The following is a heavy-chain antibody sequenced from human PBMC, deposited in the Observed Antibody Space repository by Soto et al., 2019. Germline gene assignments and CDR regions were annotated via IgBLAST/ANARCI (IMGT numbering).Heavy chain of an antibody. CDR2: ISSNGGST. Sequence: GGSLRLSCAASGFTFSTYAMNWVRQAPGKGLEYVSAISSNGGSTFYADSVEGRFTISRDNSKNTLYLQVGRLRAVDMAVYYCARSNHDFWSGYPQGFFDYWGQGALVTVSS. CDR1: GFTFSTYA. D-gene: IGHD3-3*01. CDR3: ARSNHDFWSGYPQGFFDY. V-gene: IGHV3-64*02. J-gene: IGHJ4*02.